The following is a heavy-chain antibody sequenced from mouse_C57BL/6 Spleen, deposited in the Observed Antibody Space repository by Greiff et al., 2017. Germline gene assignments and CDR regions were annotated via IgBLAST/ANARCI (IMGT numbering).Heavy chain of an antibody. CDR3: SRRRGYDGDDYDY. CDR2: INPGSGGT. V-gene: IGHV1-54*01. CDR1: GYAFSNSL. D-gene: IGHD2-3*01. Sequence: VQLQESGAELVRPGTSVKVSCKASGYAFSNSLIEWVKQRPGQGLEWIGVINPGSGGTNYNEKFKGKATLTADKSSSPAYMQLSSLTSEDSAVYFCSRRRGYDGDDYDYWGQGTTLTVSS. J-gene: IGHJ2*01.